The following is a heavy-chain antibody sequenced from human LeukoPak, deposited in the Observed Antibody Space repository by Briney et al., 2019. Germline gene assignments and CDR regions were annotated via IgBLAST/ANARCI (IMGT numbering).Heavy chain of an antibody. Sequence: GGSLRLSCAVSGFTFSDHYMDWVRQAPGTGLEWVGRTRNKANSYTTEYAASVKGRFTISRDDSKNSLYLQMNSLKTEDTAVYYCITPLPYSAQGGQGTLVTVSS. D-gene: IGHD2-21*01. CDR3: ITPLPYSAQ. CDR2: TRNKANSYTT. CDR1: GFTFSDHY. J-gene: IGHJ4*02. V-gene: IGHV3-72*01.